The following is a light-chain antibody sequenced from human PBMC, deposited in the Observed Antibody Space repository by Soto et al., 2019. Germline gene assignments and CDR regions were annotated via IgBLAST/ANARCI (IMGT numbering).Light chain of an antibody. CDR3: QQYIYSLPIT. CDR2: GAS. Sequence: EILITHSPVTLSVSPGESATLSCRASQSVSSNLAWYQQKPGQAPRLLIYGASSRVTGIPARFSGTGSGTEFTLTISSLQSEDFAVYYCQQYIYSLPITFAQELRLEI. J-gene: IGKJ5*01. V-gene: IGKV3-15*01. CDR1: QSVSSN.